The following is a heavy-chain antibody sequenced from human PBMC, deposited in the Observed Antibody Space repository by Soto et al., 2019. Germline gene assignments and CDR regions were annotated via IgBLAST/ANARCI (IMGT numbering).Heavy chain of an antibody. D-gene: IGHD6-13*01. CDR1: GFTFSAYA. V-gene: IGHV3-23*01. CDR2: ISGSGGAT. Sequence: GGSLRLSCAASGFTFSAYAMTWVRQAPGKGLEWVSVISGSGGATYYADSVKGRFTISRDNSKNTLYLQMNSLRAEDTAVYYCASQDYITTWYLNNWAQDNLVTVSS. J-gene: IGHJ1*01. CDR3: ASQDYITTWYLNN.